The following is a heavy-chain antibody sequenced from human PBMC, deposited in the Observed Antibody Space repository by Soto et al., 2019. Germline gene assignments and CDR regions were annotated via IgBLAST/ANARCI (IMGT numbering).Heavy chain of an antibody. CDR1: GGSFSGYY. CDR2: INHIGRT. D-gene: IGHD6-13*01. Sequence: SETLSLTCAVYGGSFSGYYWSWIRQPPGKGLEWIGEINHIGRTNYNPSLKSRVTISVDTSKNQFSLKLSSVTAADTAVYYCARGEAAAGRPIDYWGQGTLVTVSS. CDR3: ARGEAAAGRPIDY. V-gene: IGHV4-34*01. J-gene: IGHJ4*02.